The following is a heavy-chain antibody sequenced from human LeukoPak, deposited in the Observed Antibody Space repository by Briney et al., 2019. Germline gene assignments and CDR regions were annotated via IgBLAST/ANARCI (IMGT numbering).Heavy chain of an antibody. Sequence: GGSLRLSCAASGFTFNSYGMHWVRQAPGKGLEWVAVISYDGSNKYYADSVKGRFTISRDNSKNTLYLQMNSLRAEDTAVYYCATGSVRYSASWYSQEGDYWGQGTLVTVSS. J-gene: IGHJ4*02. CDR2: ISYDGSNK. CDR1: GFTFNSYG. D-gene: IGHD6-13*01. CDR3: ATGSVRYSASWYSQEGDY. V-gene: IGHV3-30*12.